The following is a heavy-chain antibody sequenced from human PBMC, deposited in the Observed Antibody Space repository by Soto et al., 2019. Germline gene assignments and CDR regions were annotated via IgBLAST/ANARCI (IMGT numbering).Heavy chain of an antibody. CDR1: GFTLSSYT. D-gene: IGHD3-3*01. CDR2: IPSGSTDT. V-gene: IGHV3-21*01. CDR3: ASGYYDSWSGYHPTFDY. Sequence: AGGSLRLSCAASGFTLSSYTMQWVRQAPGKGLEWVSSIPSGSTDTYYADSVKGRFTISRDNANNSVYLQMTNLRTEDTAVYYCASGYYDSWSGYHPTFDYWGQGSLVTVSS. J-gene: IGHJ4*02.